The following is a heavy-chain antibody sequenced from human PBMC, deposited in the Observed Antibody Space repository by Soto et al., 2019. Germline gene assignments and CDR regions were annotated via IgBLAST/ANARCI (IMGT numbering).Heavy chain of an antibody. V-gene: IGHV1-2*02. J-gene: IGHJ4*02. Sequence: GASVKVSCKASGYTFTGYYMHWVRQAPGQGLEWMGWINPNSGGTNYAQKFQGRVTMTRDTSISTAYMELSRLRSDDTAVYYCASLDYDSSGYRPIYYFDYWGQGTLVTVSS. CDR2: INPNSGGT. D-gene: IGHD3-22*01. CDR3: ASLDYDSSGYRPIYYFDY. CDR1: GYTFTGYY.